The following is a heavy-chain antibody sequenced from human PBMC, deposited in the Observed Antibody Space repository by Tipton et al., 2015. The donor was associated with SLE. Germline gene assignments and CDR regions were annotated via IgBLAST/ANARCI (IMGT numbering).Heavy chain of an antibody. J-gene: IGHJ3*02. CDR2: IYYSGGTYGST. D-gene: IGHD3-3*01. V-gene: IGHV4-31*03. Sequence: TLSLTCSVSGDSINSGGYYWNWIRHHPGKGLEWIGYIYYSGGTYGSTFYNPSLESRVTIALDTSKNEFSLKLSSVSAADTAVYFCARDRGIFGIKGGSFDIWGQGTKVTVSS. CDR3: ARDRGIFGIKGGSFDI. CDR1: GDSINSGGYY.